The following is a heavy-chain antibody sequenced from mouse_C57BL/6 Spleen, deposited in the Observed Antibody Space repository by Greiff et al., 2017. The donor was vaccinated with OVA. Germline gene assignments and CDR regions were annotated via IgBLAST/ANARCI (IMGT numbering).Heavy chain of an antibody. J-gene: IGHJ4*01. CDR1: GFTFSDYG. V-gene: IGHV5-17*01. Sequence: EVQLQQSGGGLVKPGGSLKLSCAASGFTFSDYGMHWVRQAPEKGLEWVAYISSGSSTIYYADAVKGRFTISRDNAKNTLFLQMTSLRSEDTAMYYCARNYGSLYAMDYWGQGTSVTVSS. D-gene: IGHD1-1*01. CDR3: ARNYGSLYAMDY. CDR2: ISSGSSTI.